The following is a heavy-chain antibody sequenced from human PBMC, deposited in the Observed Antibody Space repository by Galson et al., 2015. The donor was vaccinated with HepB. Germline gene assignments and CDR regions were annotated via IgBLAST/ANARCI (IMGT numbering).Heavy chain of an antibody. CDR1: GYTLTSYY. CDR2: INPSGGST. D-gene: IGHD3-22*01. V-gene: IGHV1-46*01. J-gene: IGHJ4*02. CDR3: ARGPIKNSSGYPFDY. Sequence: SVKVSCKASGYTLTSYYMHWVRQAPGQGLEWVGIINPSGGSTSYAQKFQGRVTMTRDTSTSTVYMELSSLRSEDTAVYYCARGPIKNSSGYPFDYWSQGTLVTVDS.